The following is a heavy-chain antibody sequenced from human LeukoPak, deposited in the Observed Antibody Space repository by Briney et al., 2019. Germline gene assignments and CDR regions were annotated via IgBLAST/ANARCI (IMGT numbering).Heavy chain of an antibody. Sequence: GASVKVSCKASGGTFSSYAISWVRQAPGQGLEWMGGIIPIFGTANYAQKFQGRVTITADESTSTAYMELSSLRSEDTAVYYCARDYDILTGYYKAYPSYYGMDVWGQGTTVTVSS. D-gene: IGHD3-9*01. CDR2: IIPIFGTA. J-gene: IGHJ6*02. CDR3: ARDYDILTGYYKAYPSYYGMDV. CDR1: GGTFSSYA. V-gene: IGHV1-69*01.